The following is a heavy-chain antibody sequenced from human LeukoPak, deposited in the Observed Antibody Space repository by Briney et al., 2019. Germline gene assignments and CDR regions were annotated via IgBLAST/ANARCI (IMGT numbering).Heavy chain of an antibody. CDR1: DDSISDYY. CDR3: TRGAGWLIDY. J-gene: IGHJ4*02. V-gene: IGHV4-59*01. Sequence: PSETLSLTCAVSDDSISDYYRGWIRQPPGRGLEWIGYFYNSGRSTYNPSLKSRVTISADTSKNHFSLKLNSVTTADTAVYYCTRGAGWLIDYWGQGILVTVSS. D-gene: IGHD3-16*01. CDR2: FYNSGRS.